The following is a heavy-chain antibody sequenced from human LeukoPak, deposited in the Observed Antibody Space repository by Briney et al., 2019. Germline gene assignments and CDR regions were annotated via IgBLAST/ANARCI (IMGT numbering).Heavy chain of an antibody. V-gene: IGHV3-48*01. Sequence: GGSLRLSCAASGFTFSDYSMNWVRQAPGKGLEWISYIGIDSGNTYYADSVKGRFTISGDKAKNSLYLQMNSLRVEDTAVYYCARDYKYAFDNWGQGTLVTVSS. CDR3: ARDYKYAFDN. CDR1: GFTFSDYS. D-gene: IGHD5-24*01. CDR2: IGIDSGNT. J-gene: IGHJ4*02.